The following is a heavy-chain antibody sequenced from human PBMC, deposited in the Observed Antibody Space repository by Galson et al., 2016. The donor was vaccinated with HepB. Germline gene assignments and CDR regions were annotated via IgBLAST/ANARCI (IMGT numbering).Heavy chain of an antibody. J-gene: IGHJ4*02. V-gene: IGHV4-61*01. CDR1: GASVTSGSVY. Sequence: SETLSLTCTVSGASVTSGSVYWSWIRQSPEKGLEFVGYVHSSGHPNYNPALTGRLSISLDAAANQFSLTVRSLTAADTATYYCARLVDGVPHRFYLDLWGQGTLLIVSS. CDR3: ARLVDGVPHRFYLDL. D-gene: IGHD2-15*01. CDR2: VHSSGHP.